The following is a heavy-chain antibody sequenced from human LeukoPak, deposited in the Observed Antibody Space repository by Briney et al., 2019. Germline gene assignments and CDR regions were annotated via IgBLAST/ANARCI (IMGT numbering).Heavy chain of an antibody. CDR2: IFTSGST. Sequence: PSETLSLTCTVSGGSIISYYWSWIRQPAGKGLEWIGRIFTSGSTSYNPSLKSRVTMSLDTSKNQFSLKLSSVTAADTAVYFCSRGGANDLWGQGTLVTVSS. V-gene: IGHV4-4*07. CDR1: GGSIISYY. J-gene: IGHJ5*02. CDR3: SRGGANDL. D-gene: IGHD4/OR15-4a*01.